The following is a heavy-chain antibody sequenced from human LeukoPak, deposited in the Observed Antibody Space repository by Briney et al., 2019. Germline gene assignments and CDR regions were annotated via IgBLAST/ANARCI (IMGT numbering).Heavy chain of an antibody. CDR3: ARDRYDFWSGYFDY. CDR2: IYTSGST. V-gene: IGHV4-61*02. CDR1: GGSIRSGNHY. Sequence: SETLSLTCTVSGGSIRSGNHYWSWIRQPAGKGLEWIGRIYTSGSTNYNPSLKSRVTISVDTSKNQFSLKLSSVTAADTAVYYCARDRYDFWSGYFDYWGQGTLVTVSS. J-gene: IGHJ4*02. D-gene: IGHD3-3*01.